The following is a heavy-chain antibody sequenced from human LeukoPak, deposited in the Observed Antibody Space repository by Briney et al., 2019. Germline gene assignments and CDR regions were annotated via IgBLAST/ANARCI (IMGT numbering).Heavy chain of an antibody. CDR3: ARAPDTAMVPPSFDY. Sequence: GGSLRLSCAASGFTFSSYSMNWVRQAPGKGLEWGSSISSSSSYIYYADSVKGRFTISRDNAKNSLYLQMNSLRAEDTAVYYCARAPDTAMVPPSFDYWGQGTLVTVSS. CDR1: GFTFSSYS. D-gene: IGHD5-18*01. CDR2: ISSSSSYI. J-gene: IGHJ4*02. V-gene: IGHV3-21*01.